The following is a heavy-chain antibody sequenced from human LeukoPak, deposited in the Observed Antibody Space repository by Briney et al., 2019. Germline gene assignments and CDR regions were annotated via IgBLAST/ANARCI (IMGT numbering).Heavy chain of an antibody. CDR3: ARRRITMVRGVIMGIYMDV. Sequence: SETLSLTCAVYGGSYRGYYWSWIRQPPGRGLEGMGEINNSGSTNYNPSLKSRVTISVDTSKNQFSLKLSSVTAADTAVYYCARRRITMVRGVIMGIYMDVWGKGTTVTISS. CDR1: GGSYRGYY. D-gene: IGHD3-10*01. CDR2: INNSGST. J-gene: IGHJ6*03. V-gene: IGHV4-34*01.